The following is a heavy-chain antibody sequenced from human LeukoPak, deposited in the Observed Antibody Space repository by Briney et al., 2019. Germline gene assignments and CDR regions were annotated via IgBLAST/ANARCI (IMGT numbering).Heavy chain of an antibody. CDR3: ARDMGYYVGRDYQSQAGGV. CDR1: EFTVSRNY. CDR2: IFSNGDT. Sequence: GGSLRLSCTASEFTVSRNYMLWVRQAPGKGLEWVSLIFSNGDTHYADSVKGRFTISRDNAKNTLFLQMNRLRGEDTAVYFCARDMGYYVGRDYQSQAGGVWGQGTMVIVSS. V-gene: IGHV3-53*01. J-gene: IGHJ3*01. D-gene: IGHD3-3*01.